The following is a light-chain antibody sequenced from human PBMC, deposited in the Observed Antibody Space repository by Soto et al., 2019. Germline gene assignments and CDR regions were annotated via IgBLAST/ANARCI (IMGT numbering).Light chain of an antibody. V-gene: IGKV1-5*01. CDR1: HSIGTW. CDR2: DAS. Sequence: DIQMTRSPSALSASLGDRVTITCRASHSIGTWLAWYQQRPGKAPKLLIYDASSLGSGVPSRFSGGGSGTEFTLTTSSLQPDDFGTYYCHQYKSYTPYTIGQGTKVDIK. CDR3: HQYKSYTPYT. J-gene: IGKJ2*01.